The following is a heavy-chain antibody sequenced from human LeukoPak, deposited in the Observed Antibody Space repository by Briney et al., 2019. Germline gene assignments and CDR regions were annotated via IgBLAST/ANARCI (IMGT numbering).Heavy chain of an antibody. CDR2: IYTSGST. V-gene: IGHV4-4*07. D-gene: IGHD3-3*01. CDR1: GGSISSYY. CDR3: ARAWDRSGYYSFDY. J-gene: IGHJ4*02. Sequence: SETLSLTCTVSGGSISSYYWSWIRQPAGKGLEWIGRIYTSGSTNYNPSLKSRVTMSVDTSKNQFSLKLSSVTAADTAVYYCARAWDRSGYYSFDYWGQGTLVTVSS.